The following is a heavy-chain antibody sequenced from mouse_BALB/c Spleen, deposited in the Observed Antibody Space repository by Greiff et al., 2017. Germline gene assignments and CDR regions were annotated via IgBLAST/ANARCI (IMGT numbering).Heavy chain of an antibody. CDR2: INPSTGYT. Sequence: VKLVESGAELAKPGASVKMSCKASGYTFTSYWMHWVKQRPGQGLEWIGYINPSTGYTEYNQKFKDKATLTADKSSSTAYMQLSSLTSEDSAVYYCARRSYGNYVYFDYWGQGTTLTVSS. D-gene: IGHD2-1*01. J-gene: IGHJ2*01. CDR3: ARRSYGNYVYFDY. CDR1: GYTFTSYW. V-gene: IGHV1-7*01.